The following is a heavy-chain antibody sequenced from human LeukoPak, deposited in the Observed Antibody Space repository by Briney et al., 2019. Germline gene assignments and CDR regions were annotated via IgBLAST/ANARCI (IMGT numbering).Heavy chain of an antibody. J-gene: IGHJ4*02. CDR3: ARSGSYTRRDYFDN. CDR1: GGSIGRNY. CDR2: IYYSGST. V-gene: IGHV4-59*01. Sequence: SETLSLTCTVSGGSIGRNYWSWIRQPPGEGLEWIGFIYYSGSTKCNPSLKSRVTITIDTSKDQFSLKLSSVTAADTAVYYCARSGSYTRRDYFDNWGQGTLVTLSS. D-gene: IGHD1-26*01.